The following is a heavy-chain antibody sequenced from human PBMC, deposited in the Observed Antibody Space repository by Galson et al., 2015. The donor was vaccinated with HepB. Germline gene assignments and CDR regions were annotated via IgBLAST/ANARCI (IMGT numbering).Heavy chain of an antibody. D-gene: IGHD4-17*01. CDR3: ARGMGYGASHWFDP. J-gene: IGHJ5*02. CDR1: GYTFSDND. Sequence: SVKVSCKVSGYTFSDNDINWVRQAPGEGLEWMGWMNSKRDNAGYAQKFKGRVSMTRDMSISTAYMELSRLRYEDTAVYYCARGMGYGASHWFDPWGQGTLVTVSS. CDR2: MNSKRDNA. V-gene: IGHV1-8*01.